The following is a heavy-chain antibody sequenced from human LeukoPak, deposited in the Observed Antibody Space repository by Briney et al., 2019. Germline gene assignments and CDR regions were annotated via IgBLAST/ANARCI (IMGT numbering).Heavy chain of an antibody. J-gene: IGHJ4*02. V-gene: IGHV3-7*01. D-gene: IGHD3-10*01. CDR1: GFTFSSYW. Sequence: GGSLRLSCAASGFTFSSYWMSWVRQAPGKGLEWVANIKQDGSQKYYVDSVKGRFSISRDNSKNTLYLQMNSLRAEDTAVYYCARDSSAASGSPHFDYWGQGTLVTVSS. CDR2: IKQDGSQK. CDR3: ARDSSAASGSPHFDY.